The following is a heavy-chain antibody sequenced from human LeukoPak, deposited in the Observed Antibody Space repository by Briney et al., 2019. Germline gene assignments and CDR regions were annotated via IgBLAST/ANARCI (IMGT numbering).Heavy chain of an antibody. V-gene: IGHV1-69*13. Sequence: GASVKVSCKASGYTFTSYGISWVRQAPGQGLEWMGGIIPIFGTANYAQKFQGRVTITADESTSTAYMELSSLRSEDTAVYYCARERVRGAFDIWGQGTMVTVSS. CDR2: IIPIFGTA. CDR1: GYTFTSYG. D-gene: IGHD2-8*01. J-gene: IGHJ3*02. CDR3: ARERVRGAFDI.